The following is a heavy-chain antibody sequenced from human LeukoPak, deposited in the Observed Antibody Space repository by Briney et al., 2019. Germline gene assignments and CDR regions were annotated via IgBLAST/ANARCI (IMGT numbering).Heavy chain of an antibody. J-gene: IGHJ3*02. CDR3: ARDTAMELGDAFDI. V-gene: IGHV4-4*07. Sequence: SETLSLTCTVSGGSISSYYWSWIRQPAGKGLEWIGRIYTSGSTNYNPSLKSRVTMSVDTSKNQFSLKLSSVTAADTAVYYCARDTAMELGDAFDIWGQGTMVTVSS. D-gene: IGHD5-18*01. CDR2: IYTSGST. CDR1: GGSISSYY.